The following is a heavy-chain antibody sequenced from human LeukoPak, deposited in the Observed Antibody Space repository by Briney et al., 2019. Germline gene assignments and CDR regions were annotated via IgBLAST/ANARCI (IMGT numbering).Heavy chain of an antibody. CDR1: GFSLTSYA. CDR2: ICGRGGNT. CDR3: AKVPHSWGLFDS. Sequence: GGSLRLSCAASGFSLTSYAMSWVRQAPGKGLQWVSLICGRGGNTYYADSVKGRFTISRDNSKNTLSLQMNSLRAEDTAVYYCAKVPHSWGLFDSWGQGTLVTVSS. V-gene: IGHV3-23*01. D-gene: IGHD3-16*01. J-gene: IGHJ4*02.